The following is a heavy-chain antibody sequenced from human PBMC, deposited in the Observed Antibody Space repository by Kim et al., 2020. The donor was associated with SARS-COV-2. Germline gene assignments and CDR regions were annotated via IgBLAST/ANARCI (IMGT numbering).Heavy chain of an antibody. CDR3: ARYRGTQSWY. J-gene: IGHJ2*01. CDR2: ISCNGGNT. CDR1: GFTFNGYA. Sequence: GGSLRLSCVASGFTFNGYAMHWIRQAPGKGLEWVAAISCNGGNTYYADSVKGRFTISRDNMKNTLYLQMTNLRAEDTGLYYCARYRGTQSWY. V-gene: IGHV3-30*03.